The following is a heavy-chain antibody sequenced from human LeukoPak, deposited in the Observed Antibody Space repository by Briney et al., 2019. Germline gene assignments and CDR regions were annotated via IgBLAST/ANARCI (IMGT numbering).Heavy chain of an antibody. V-gene: IGHV4-31*03. D-gene: IGHD4-23*01. CDR3: ARLRGGTVVTPPATYYFDY. CDR2: IYYSGST. CDR1: GGSISSGGYY. J-gene: IGHJ4*02. Sequence: PSETLSLTCTVSGGSISSGGYYWSWIRQHPGKGLEWIGYIYYSGSTYYNPSLKSRVTISVDTSKNQFSLKLSSVTAADTAVYYCARLRGGTVVTPPATYYFDYWGQGTLVTVSS.